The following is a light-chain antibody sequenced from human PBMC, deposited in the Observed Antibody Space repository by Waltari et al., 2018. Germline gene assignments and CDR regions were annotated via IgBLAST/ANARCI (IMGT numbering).Light chain of an antibody. J-gene: IGKJ1*01. CDR1: QTISSW. Sequence: DIQMTQSPSTLSASVGDRVTITCRASQTISSWLAWYQQKPGKAPKVLIYKASSLESGVPSRFSGSGSGTECTLTISNLQPDDFATYFCQQYSSYWTFGQGTKVEIK. CDR3: QQYSSYWT. V-gene: IGKV1-5*03. CDR2: KAS.